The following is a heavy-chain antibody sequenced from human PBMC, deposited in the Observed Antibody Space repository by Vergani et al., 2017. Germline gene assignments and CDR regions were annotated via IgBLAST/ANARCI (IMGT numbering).Heavy chain of an antibody. CDR3: ASDIVVESQH. D-gene: IGHD2-15*01. J-gene: IGHJ1*01. V-gene: IGHV3-33*01. Sequence: GKRGEKGGGGGKKGRALRRSGAASGFTCSSYGMHWVRQAPGKGREWVAVIWYDGSNKYYADSVKGRFTISRDNSKNTLYLQMNSLRAEDTAVYYCASDIVVESQHWGQGTLVTVSS. CDR2: IWYDGSNK. CDR1: GFTCSSYG.